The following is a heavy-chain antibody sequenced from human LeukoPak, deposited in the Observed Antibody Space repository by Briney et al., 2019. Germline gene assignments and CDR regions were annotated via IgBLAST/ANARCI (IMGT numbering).Heavy chain of an antibody. D-gene: IGHD3-3*01. J-gene: IGHJ4*02. CDR3: AKRWSYCDY. CDR2: IGAGSTNT. CDR1: GFTFTSCA. V-gene: IGHV3-23*01. Sequence: GGSLRLSCAASGFTFTSCAMSWVRQAPGKGLEWVSSIGAGSTNTYYADSVKGRFTISRDNSKNMVYLQMNSLSPEDTAVYYCAKRWSYCDYWGQGALVTVSS.